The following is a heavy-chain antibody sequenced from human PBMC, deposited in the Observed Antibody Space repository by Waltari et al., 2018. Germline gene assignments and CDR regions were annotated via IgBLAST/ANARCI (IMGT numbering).Heavy chain of an antibody. J-gene: IGHJ5*02. Sequence: QVQLVQSGAEVKKPGASVKVSCQVSGYTFTELSMPWVRQAPGKGLEWMGGFDPEDGETIDAQKCQGRVTMTEDKSTDTAYMELSRLRSEDTAVYYCATGYGSGSYYNNWFDPWGQGTLVTVSS. CDR3: ATGYGSGSYYNNWFDP. V-gene: IGHV1-24*01. CDR2: FDPEDGET. D-gene: IGHD3-10*01. CDR1: GYTFTELS.